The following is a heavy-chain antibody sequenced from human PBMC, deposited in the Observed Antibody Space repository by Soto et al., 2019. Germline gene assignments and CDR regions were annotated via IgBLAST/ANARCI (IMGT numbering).Heavy chain of an antibody. V-gene: IGHV1-46*01. CDR2: INPSGGTT. D-gene: IGHD2-15*01. CDR1: GYTFTRYN. CDR3: ARVRGGGSEYFFDY. Sequence: ASVKVSCKASGYTFTRYNVHWVRQAPGQGLEWMAIINPSGGTTYYVQKFEGRVTLTTDTSTSTVYMELSSPRSDDTAVYYCARVRGGGSEYFFDYWGQGTLVTVSS. J-gene: IGHJ4*02.